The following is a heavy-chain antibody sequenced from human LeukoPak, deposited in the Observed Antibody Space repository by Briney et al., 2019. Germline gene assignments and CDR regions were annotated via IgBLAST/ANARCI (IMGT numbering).Heavy chain of an antibody. CDR3: ATERSRYFDS. V-gene: IGHV3-30*02. Sequence: GGSLRLSCAASGFTFSSFGMHWVRQAPGKGLEWVAFIPYDGSNKYYADSVKGRFTISRDNSKNTLYLRMNSLRPEDTAVYYCATERSRYFDSWGQGILVTVSS. J-gene: IGHJ4*02. CDR2: IPYDGSNK. CDR1: GFTFSSFG. D-gene: IGHD6-6*01.